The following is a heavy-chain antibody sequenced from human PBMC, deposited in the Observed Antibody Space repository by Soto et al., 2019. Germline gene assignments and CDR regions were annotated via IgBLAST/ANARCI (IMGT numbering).Heavy chain of an antibody. CDR2: IGTAGDT. J-gene: IGHJ6*02. CDR1: GFTFSSYD. V-gene: IGHV3-13*01. D-gene: IGHD3-10*01. CDR3: ARWGITMVRGVISYYYGMDV. Sequence: EVQLVESGGGLVQPGGSLRLSCAASGFTFSSYDMHWVRQATGKGLEWVSAIGTAGDTYYPGSVKGRFTISRENAKNSLYLQMNSLRAGDTAVYYCARWGITMVRGVISYYYGMDVWGQETTVTVSS.